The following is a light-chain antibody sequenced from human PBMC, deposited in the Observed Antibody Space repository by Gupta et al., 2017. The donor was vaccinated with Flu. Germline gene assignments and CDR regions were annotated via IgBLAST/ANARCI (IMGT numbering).Light chain of an antibody. V-gene: IGKV1-17*01. CDR3: LQHNKCPWT. CDR1: QGIRTD. CDR2: SVS. Sequence: IWMTQSPSPLSASAGDRVTITCRASQGIRTDLNWYQQKQGNAPRRLIYSVSRLQSGVPSRFSGSGSGTEFTLTISRLQPEDFGTYYCLQHNKCPWTFGQGTKVEI. J-gene: IGKJ1*01.